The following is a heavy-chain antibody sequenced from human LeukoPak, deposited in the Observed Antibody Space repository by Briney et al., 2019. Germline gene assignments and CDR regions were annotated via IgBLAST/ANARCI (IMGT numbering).Heavy chain of an antibody. CDR1: GYSISSSNW. CDR3: ATAYCGGDCYYPHGAFDI. J-gene: IGHJ3*02. D-gene: IGHD2-21*02. CDR2: IYYSGST. Sequence: PSETLSLTCAVSGYSISSSNWWGWIRQPPGKGLEWIGYIYYSGSTNYNPSLKSRVTMSVDTSKNQFSLKLSSVTALDTAVYYCATAYCGGDCYYPHGAFDIWGQGTMVTVSS. V-gene: IGHV4-28*06.